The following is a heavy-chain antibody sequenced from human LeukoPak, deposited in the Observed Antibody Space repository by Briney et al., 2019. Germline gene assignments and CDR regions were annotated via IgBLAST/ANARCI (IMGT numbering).Heavy chain of an antibody. CDR1: GFTFSSYS. J-gene: IGHJ2*01. CDR2: ISSSSSYI. D-gene: IGHD5-18*01. Sequence: GGSLRLSCAASGFTFSSYSMTWVRQAPGKGLEWVSSISSSSSYIYYADSVKGRFTISRDNAKNSLYLQMNSLRAEDTAVYYCARDPPTAAAIGGWYFDLWGRGTLVTVSS. V-gene: IGHV3-21*01. CDR3: ARDPPTAAAIGGWYFDL.